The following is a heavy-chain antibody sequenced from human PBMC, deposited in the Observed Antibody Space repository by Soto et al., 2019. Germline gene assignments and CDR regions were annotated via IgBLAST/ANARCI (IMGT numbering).Heavy chain of an antibody. V-gene: IGHV3-30*18. CDR1: GFTFSSYG. CDR2: ISYDGSNK. CDR3: AKESSYSGRSFDY. J-gene: IGHJ4*02. Sequence: QVQLVESGGGVVQPGRSLRLSCAASGFTFSSYGMHWVRQAPGKGLEWVAVISYDGSNKYYADSVKGRFTISRDNSKNTLYLQMNSLRAEDTAVYYCAKESSYSGRSFDYWGQGTLVTVSS. D-gene: IGHD1-26*01.